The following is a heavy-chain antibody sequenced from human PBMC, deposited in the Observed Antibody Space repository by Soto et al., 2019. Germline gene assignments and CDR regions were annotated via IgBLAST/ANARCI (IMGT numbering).Heavy chain of an antibody. CDR3: ARDQGFYGMDV. V-gene: IGHV3-11*04. J-gene: IGHJ6*02. CDR1: GFTFSDYY. CDR2: IRHSGNTI. Sequence: GGSLRLSCAASGFTFSDYYMSWVRQAPGKGLEWISYIRHSGNTIYYADSVKGRFTISRDNAKNSLYLQMNSLRAEDTAVYYCARDQGFYGMDVWGQGTTVTVSS.